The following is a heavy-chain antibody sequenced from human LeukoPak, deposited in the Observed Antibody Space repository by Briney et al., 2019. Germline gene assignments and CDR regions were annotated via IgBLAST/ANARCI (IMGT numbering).Heavy chain of an antibody. J-gene: IGHJ4*02. CDR3: ARGSWSIGYFDY. Sequence: SETLSLTCTVSGGSISSGGYYWSWIRQPPGKGLEWIGYIYYSGSTYYNPSLKSRVTISVDTSRNQFSLKLSSVTAADTAVYCCARGSWSIGYFDYWGQGTLVTVSS. V-gene: IGHV4-30-4*01. CDR2: IYYSGST. D-gene: IGHD6-6*01. CDR1: GGSISSGGYY.